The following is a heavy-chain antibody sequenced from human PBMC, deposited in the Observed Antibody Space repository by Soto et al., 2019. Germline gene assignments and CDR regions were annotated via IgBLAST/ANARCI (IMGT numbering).Heavy chain of an antibody. J-gene: IGHJ4*02. CDR3: ATHRHLVHDYFDY. V-gene: IGHV3-23*01. Sequence: EVQLLESGGGLVQRGGSLRLSCAASTFTFSSYAMSWVRQAPGKGLEWVSAISGTGGSTFYADSVKGRFTVSRDDLTNTLYLQTSSLRVEDTAVYYWATHRHLVHDYFDYGGQGTLVTVSA. D-gene: IGHD6-13*01. CDR1: TFTFSSYA. CDR2: ISGTGGST.